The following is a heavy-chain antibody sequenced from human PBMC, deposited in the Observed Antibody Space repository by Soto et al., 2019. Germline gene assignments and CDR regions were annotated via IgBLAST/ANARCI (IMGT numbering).Heavy chain of an antibody. CDR1: GGTFSSYA. J-gene: IGHJ6*02. V-gene: IGHV1-69*06. D-gene: IGHD6-13*01. Sequence: SVKVSCKASGGTFSSYAISWVRQAPGRGLEWMGGIIPIFGTANYAQKFQGRVTITADKSTSTAYMELSSLRSEDTAVYYCARDPGAAADHYYYYGMDVWGQGTTVTVSS. CDR3: ARDPGAAADHYYYYGMDV. CDR2: IIPIFGTA.